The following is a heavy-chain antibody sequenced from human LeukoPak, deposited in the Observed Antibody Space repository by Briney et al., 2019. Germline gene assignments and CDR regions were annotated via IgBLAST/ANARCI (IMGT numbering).Heavy chain of an antibody. CDR3: ARSRTPVGYCSSTSCLRPPLKNTYGMDV. CDR1: GGSVSSGSHY. J-gene: IGHJ6*02. V-gene: IGHV4-61*01. CDR2: IYYSGST. Sequence: SETLSLTCTVSGGSVSSGSHYWSWIRQPPGKGLEWIGYIYYSGSTNYNPSLKSRVTISVDTSKNQFSLKLSSVTAADTAVYYCARSRTPVGYCSSTSCLRPPLKNTYGMDVWGQGTTVTVSS. D-gene: IGHD2-2*01.